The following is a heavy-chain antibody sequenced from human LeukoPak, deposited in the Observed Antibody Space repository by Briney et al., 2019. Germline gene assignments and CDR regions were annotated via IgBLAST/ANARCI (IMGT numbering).Heavy chain of an antibody. J-gene: IGHJ1*01. D-gene: IGHD6-19*01. V-gene: IGHV3-48*04. Sequence: PGGSLRLSCAASGFTFSIYSMNWVRQAPGKGLEWVSYISTSSSTIYYADSVKGRFTISRDNAKNSLYLQMNSLRAEDTAVYYCASSVAVAGTEWGQGTLVTVSS. CDR2: ISTSSSTI. CDR3: ASSVAVAGTE. CDR1: GFTFSIYS.